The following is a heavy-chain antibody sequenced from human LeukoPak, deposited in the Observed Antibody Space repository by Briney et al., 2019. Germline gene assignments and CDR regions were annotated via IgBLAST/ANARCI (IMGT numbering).Heavy chain of an antibody. CDR2: IYYSEKT. CDR3: SRHGHSSVYYYAPFDY. Sequence: PSETLPLTCTVSDDPLSSSNDHWGWIPQPPGKGLEWVGRIYYSEKTYYNPSRKSRVTISVDMSKYQFSLHLSSETAADKAVSCGSRHGHSSVYYYAPFDYWGQGTLVTVSS. V-gene: IGHV4-39*01. J-gene: IGHJ4*02. CDR1: DDPLSSSNDH. D-gene: IGHD3-22*01.